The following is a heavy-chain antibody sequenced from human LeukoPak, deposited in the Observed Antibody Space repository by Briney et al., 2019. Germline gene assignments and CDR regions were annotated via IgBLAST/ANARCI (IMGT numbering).Heavy chain of an antibody. D-gene: IGHD6-19*01. J-gene: IGHJ5*02. V-gene: IGHV4-30-4*08. CDR3: ASAYSGWYWFDP. CDR2: ISYTGST. Sequence: SETLSLTCTVSGGSISSGAYYWSWIRQPPGKGLEWIAYISYTGSTYYNPSLKSRVTMSVDTSKNQFSLKLSSVTAADTAVYYCASAYSGWYWFDPWGQGTLVTVSS. CDR1: GGSISSGAYY.